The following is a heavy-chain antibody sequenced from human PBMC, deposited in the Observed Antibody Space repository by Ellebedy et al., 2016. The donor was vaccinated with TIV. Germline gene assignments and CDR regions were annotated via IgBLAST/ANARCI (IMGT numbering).Heavy chain of an antibody. CDR2: ISYDGSNK. V-gene: IGHV3-30*18. CDR1: GFTFSSYG. J-gene: IGHJ4*02. D-gene: IGHD5-24*01. CDR3: AKGQTRRDGYKDYFDY. Sequence: GESLKISCAASGFTFSSYGMHWVRQAPGKGLEWVAVISYDGSNKYYADSVKGRFTISRDNSKNTLYLQMNSLRAEDTAVYYCAKGQTRRDGYKDYFDYWGQGTLVTVSS.